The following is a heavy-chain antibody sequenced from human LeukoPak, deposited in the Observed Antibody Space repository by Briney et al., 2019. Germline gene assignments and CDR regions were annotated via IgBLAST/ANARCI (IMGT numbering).Heavy chain of an antibody. V-gene: IGHV3-23*01. J-gene: IGHJ4*02. CDR3: ASDVERLLWFGEPRPFDY. Sequence: GGSLRLSCAASGFTFSSYGMSWVRQAPGKGLEWVSAISGSGGSTYYADSVKGRFTISRDNSKNTLYLQMNSLRAEDTAVYYCASDVERLLWFGEPRPFDYWGQGTLVTVSS. CDR1: GFTFSSYG. D-gene: IGHD3-10*01. CDR2: ISGSGGST.